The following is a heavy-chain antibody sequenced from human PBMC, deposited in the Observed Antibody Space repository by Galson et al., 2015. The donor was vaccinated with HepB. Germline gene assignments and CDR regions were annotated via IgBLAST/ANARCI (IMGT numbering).Heavy chain of an antibody. Sequence: SLRLSCAASGFTFSSYSMNWARQAPGKGLEWVSSISSSSSYIYYADSVKGRSTISRDNAKNSLYLQMNSLRAEDTAVYYCAREALPHRAGTTFWFDPWGQGTLVTVSS. CDR1: GFTFSSYS. CDR2: ISSSSSYI. V-gene: IGHV3-21*01. D-gene: IGHD1-1*01. CDR3: AREALPHRAGTTFWFDP. J-gene: IGHJ5*02.